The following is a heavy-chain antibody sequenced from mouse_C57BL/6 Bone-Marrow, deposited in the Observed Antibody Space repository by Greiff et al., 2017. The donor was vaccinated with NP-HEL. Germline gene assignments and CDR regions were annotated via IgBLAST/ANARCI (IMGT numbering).Heavy chain of an antibody. V-gene: IGHV1-64*01. CDR3: SYDGSSLGDY. D-gene: IGHD1-1*01. CDR2: IHPNSGST. Sequence: QVQLQQPGAELVKPGASVKLSCKASGYTFTSYWMHWVKQRPGQGLEWIGMIHPNSGSTNYNEKFKSKATLTVDKSSSTAYMQLSSLTSEDSAVYYCSYDGSSLGDYWGQGTTLTVSS. CDR1: GYTFTSYW. J-gene: IGHJ2*01.